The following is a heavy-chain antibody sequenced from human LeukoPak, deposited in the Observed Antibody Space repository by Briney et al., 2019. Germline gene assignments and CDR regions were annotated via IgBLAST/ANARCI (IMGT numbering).Heavy chain of an antibody. D-gene: IGHD3-22*01. CDR2: INPNSGGT. V-gene: IGHV1-2*02. CDR3: ARASYYYDSSGYPGYYFDY. J-gene: IGHJ4*02. CDR1: GYTFTDYY. Sequence: ASVEVSCKAFGYTFTDYYMHWVRQAPGQGLEWMGWINPNSGGTNYAQKFQGRVTMTRDTSISTAYMELSRLRSDDTAVYYCARASYYYDSSGYPGYYFDYWGQGTLVTVSS.